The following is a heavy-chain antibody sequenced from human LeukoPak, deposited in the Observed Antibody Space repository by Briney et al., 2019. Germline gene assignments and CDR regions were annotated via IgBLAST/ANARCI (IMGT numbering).Heavy chain of an antibody. CDR1: GYTFTSYD. V-gene: IGHV1-8*01. D-gene: IGHD6-13*01. CDR3: ARGIAAAGTPLEFDY. CDR2: MNPNSGNT. Sequence: ASVKVSCKASGYTFTSYDINWVRQATGQGLEWMGWMNPNSGNTGYAQKFQGRVTMPRITSISTAYMELSSLRSEDTAVYYCARGIAAAGTPLEFDYWGQGTLVTVSS. J-gene: IGHJ4*02.